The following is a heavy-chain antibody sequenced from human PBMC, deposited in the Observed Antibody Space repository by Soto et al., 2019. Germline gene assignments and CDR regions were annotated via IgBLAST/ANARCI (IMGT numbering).Heavy chain of an antibody. CDR2: ISGSGGST. Sequence: PGGSLRLSCAASGFTFSSYAMSWVRQAPWKGLEWVSAISGSGGSTYYADSVKGRFSISRDNSKNTLFLQMSSPRAEDTAIYYCASASASWSYFDYWGQGILVTVSS. V-gene: IGHV3-23*01. J-gene: IGHJ4*02. CDR3: ASASASWSYFDY. D-gene: IGHD3-10*01. CDR1: GFTFSSYA.